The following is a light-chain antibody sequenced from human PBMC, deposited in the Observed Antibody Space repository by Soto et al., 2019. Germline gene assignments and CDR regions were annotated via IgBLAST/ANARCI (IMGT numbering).Light chain of an antibody. CDR3: LQSNHWPT. CDR1: QIVSSH. Sequence: VAMWMSLDTLLVKIREGATPYCRASQIVSSHLAWYQHKPGQASRLLIYGASTRATDIPARFSGSGSGTEFTLTISCLQSEDIAVCYCLQSNHWPTSGEGTMV. J-gene: IGKJ1*01. V-gene: IGKV3-15*01. CDR2: GAS.